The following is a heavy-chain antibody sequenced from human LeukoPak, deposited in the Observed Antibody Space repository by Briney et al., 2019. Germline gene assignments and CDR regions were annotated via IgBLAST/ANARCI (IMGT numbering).Heavy chain of an antibody. Sequence: PSETLSLTCTVSGGSISSYYWSWIRQPPGKGLEWIGYIYYSGNTYYNPSLKSRVTISVDTSKNQFSLKLSSVTAADTAVYYCTRGSIAYYYMDVWGKGTTVTISS. D-gene: IGHD3-22*01. V-gene: IGHV4-59*01. CDR3: TRGSIAYYYMDV. J-gene: IGHJ6*03. CDR2: IYYSGNT. CDR1: GGSISSYY.